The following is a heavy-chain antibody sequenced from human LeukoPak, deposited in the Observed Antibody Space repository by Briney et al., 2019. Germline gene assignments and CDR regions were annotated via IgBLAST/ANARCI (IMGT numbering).Heavy chain of an antibody. Sequence: ASVKVSCKASGYTFTSYGISWVRQAPGQGHEWMGWISAYNGNTNYAQRLQGRVTMTTDTSTSTAYMELRSLISDDTAVYFCARDFDPYYYDSSGYFPGAFDIWGQGTMVTVSS. J-gene: IGHJ3*02. CDR2: ISAYNGNT. CDR3: ARDFDPYYYDSSGYFPGAFDI. CDR1: GYTFTSYG. V-gene: IGHV1-18*01. D-gene: IGHD3-22*01.